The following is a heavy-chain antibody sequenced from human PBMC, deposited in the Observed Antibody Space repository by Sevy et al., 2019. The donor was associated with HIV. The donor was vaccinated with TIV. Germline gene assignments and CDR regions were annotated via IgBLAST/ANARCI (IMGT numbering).Heavy chain of an antibody. CDR3: ARDGDCSGGSCYASVYYYYYGMDV. Sequence: GGSLRLSCAASGFTFSSYSMNWVRQAPGKGLEWVSSISSSSSSYIYYADSVKGRFTISRDNAKNSLYLQMNSLRAEDTAVYYCARDGDCSGGSCYASVYYYYYGMDVWGQGTTVTVSS. CDR2: ISSSSSSYI. CDR1: GFTFSSYS. D-gene: IGHD2-15*01. J-gene: IGHJ6*02. V-gene: IGHV3-21*01.